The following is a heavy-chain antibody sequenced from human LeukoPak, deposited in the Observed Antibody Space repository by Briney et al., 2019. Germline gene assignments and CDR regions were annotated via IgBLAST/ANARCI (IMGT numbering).Heavy chain of an antibody. Sequence: SETLSLTCAVYGESFSGYFWSWIRQPPGKGLEWIGEINHSGSTNYNPSLKSRVTISVDMSKNQFSLKLSSVTAADTAVYYCARTLEQQLIPGYFGYWGQGTLVTVSS. D-gene: IGHD6-13*01. V-gene: IGHV4-34*01. CDR2: INHSGST. J-gene: IGHJ4*02. CDR3: ARTLEQQLIPGYFGY. CDR1: GESFSGYF.